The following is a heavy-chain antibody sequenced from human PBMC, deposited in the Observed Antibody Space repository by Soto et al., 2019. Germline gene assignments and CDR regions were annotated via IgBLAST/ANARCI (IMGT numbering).Heavy chain of an antibody. D-gene: IGHD3-10*01. CDR1: GFTFSSYG. CDR3: AKDQRVRGVIITPFDY. Sequence: PGGSLRLSCAASGFTFSSYGMHWVRQAPGKGLEWVAVISYDGSNKYYADSVKGRFTISRDNPKNTLYLQMNSLRAEDTAVYYCAKDQRVRGVIITPFDYWGQGTLVTVSS. V-gene: IGHV3-30*18. J-gene: IGHJ4*02. CDR2: ISYDGSNK.